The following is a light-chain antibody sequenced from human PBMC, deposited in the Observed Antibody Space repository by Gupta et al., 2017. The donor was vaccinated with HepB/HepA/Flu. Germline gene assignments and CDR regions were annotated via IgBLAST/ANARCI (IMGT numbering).Light chain of an antibody. Sequence: QSALTQPASVSGSPGQSITLSCTGTSSDVGGYNSVSWYQQLPGKAPKLMIYDVRNRPSGVSYRFSGSKSGNTASLTISGLQAEDEADYYCSSYTSSGTLYVFGTGTKVTVL. CDR1: SSDVGGYNS. J-gene: IGLJ1*01. CDR2: DVR. CDR3: SSYTSSGTLYV. V-gene: IGLV2-14*01.